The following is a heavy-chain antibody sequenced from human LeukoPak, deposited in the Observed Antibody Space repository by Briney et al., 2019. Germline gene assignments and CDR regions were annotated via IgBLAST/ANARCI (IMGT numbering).Heavy chain of an antibody. CDR2: FNPNSGGT. D-gene: IGHD3-22*01. V-gene: IGHV1-2*02. J-gene: IGHJ4*02. CDR3: ARAAHTYYYDSSGYY. Sequence: ASVKVSCKASGYTFTGYYMHWVRQAPGQGLEWMGWFNPNSGGTNYAQKFQGRVTMTRDTSISTAYMELSRLRSDDTAVYYCARAAHTYYYDSSGYYWGQGTLVTVSS. CDR1: GYTFTGYY.